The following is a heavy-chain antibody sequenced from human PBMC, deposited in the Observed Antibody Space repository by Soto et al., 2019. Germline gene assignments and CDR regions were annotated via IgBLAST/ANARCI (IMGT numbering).Heavy chain of an antibody. CDR2: INHSGST. V-gene: IGHV4-34*01. D-gene: IGHD2-2*02. CDR1: GGSFSGYY. CDR3: ARTGGLGYCSSTSCYRPYYYYGMDV. Sequence: SETLSLTCAVYGGSFSGYYWSWIRQPPGKGLEWIGEINHSGSTNYNPSLKSRVTISVDTSKNQFSLKLSSVTAADTAVYYCARTGGLGYCSSTSCYRPYYYYGMDVWGQGTTVTVSS. J-gene: IGHJ6*02.